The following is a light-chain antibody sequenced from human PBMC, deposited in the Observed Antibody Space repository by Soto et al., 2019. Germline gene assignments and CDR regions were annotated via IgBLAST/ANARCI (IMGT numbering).Light chain of an antibody. Sequence: QSALTQPRSVSGSPGQSVTISCTGSSSDVGTYNYVSWYQQHPGKAPKLMIYEVSSRPSGVSHRFSGAKSGNTASLTISGRQADDEADYYCCSYAASAYVLGTGTKLTV. CDR3: CSYAASAYV. CDR2: EVS. J-gene: IGLJ1*01. CDR1: SSDVGTYNY. V-gene: IGLV2-11*01.